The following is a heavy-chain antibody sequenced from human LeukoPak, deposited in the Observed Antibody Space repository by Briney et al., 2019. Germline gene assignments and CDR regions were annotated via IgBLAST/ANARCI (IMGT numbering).Heavy chain of an antibody. V-gene: IGHV3-74*01. CDR2: INGDGIST. CDR3: ARDQRYSSSSGGIDY. CDR1: GFTFSNYW. D-gene: IGHD6-6*01. Sequence: PGGSLRLSCAASGFTFSNYWMHWVRQAPGKGLVWVSRINGDGISTGYADSVKGRFTVSRDNAKKTLYLQMNSLRAEDTAVYYCARDQRYSSSSGGIDYWGQRPVVPVSS. J-gene: IGHJ4*02.